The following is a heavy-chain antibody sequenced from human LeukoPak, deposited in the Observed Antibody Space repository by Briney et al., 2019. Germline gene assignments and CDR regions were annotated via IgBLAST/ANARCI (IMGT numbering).Heavy chain of an antibody. Sequence: SETLSLTCAVYGGSFSGYYWSWIRQPPGKGLEWIGEINHSGSTNYNPSLKSRVTISVDTSKNQFSLKLSSVTAADTAVYYCARVHAGYSSGWYATNFDYWGQGTPVTVSS. J-gene: IGHJ4*02. CDR3: ARVHAGYSSGWYATNFDY. CDR1: GGSFSGYY. CDR2: INHSGST. D-gene: IGHD6-19*01. V-gene: IGHV4-34*01.